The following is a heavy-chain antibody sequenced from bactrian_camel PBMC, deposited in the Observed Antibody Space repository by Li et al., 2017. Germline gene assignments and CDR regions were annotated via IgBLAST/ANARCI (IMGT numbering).Heavy chain of an antibody. CDR1: GWPYSAYL. Sequence: VQLVESGGGSVQTGGSLRLSCEVSGWPYSAYLMAWFRQIPGKEREGVAAINSDGLTTYADSVKGRFTTSKDKAKDTVYLQMSNLKPEDTALYSCKTNCIPLGSYWFLSDSGYWGQGTQVTVS. CDR3: KTNCIPLGSYWFLSDSGY. J-gene: IGHJ6*01. V-gene: IGHV3S53*01. D-gene: IGHD2*01. CDR2: INSDGLT.